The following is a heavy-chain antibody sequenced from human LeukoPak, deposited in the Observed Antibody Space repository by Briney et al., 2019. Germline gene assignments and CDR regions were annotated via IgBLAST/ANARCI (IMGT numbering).Heavy chain of an antibody. CDR1: GFSFSKYN. CDR2: SRDKGNRYST. V-gene: IGHV3-72*01. D-gene: IGHD6-6*01. Sequence: GGSLRLSCAASGFSFSKYNMNWVRQAPGKGLEWVGRSRDKGNRYSTAYAASVRGRFTISGDDSKNSLYLQMNSLKIEDTAVYYCTRLGIAPRDFDYWGQGTLVTVSS. J-gene: IGHJ4*02. CDR3: TRLGIAPRDFDY.